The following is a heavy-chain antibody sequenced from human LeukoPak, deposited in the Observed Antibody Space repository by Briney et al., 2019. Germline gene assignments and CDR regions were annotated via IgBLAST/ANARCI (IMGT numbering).Heavy chain of an antibody. CDR3: ASRLRYDYVWGSYPKIFDY. CDR1: GGSISSSSYY. CDR2: IYYSGST. J-gene: IGHJ4*02. V-gene: IGHV4-39*07. D-gene: IGHD3-16*02. Sequence: SETLSLTCTVSGGSISSSSYYWGWIRQPPGKGLEWIGSIYYSGSTYYNPSLKSRVTISVDTSKNQFSLKLSSVTAADTAVYYCASRLRYDYVWGSYPKIFDYWGQGTLVTVSS.